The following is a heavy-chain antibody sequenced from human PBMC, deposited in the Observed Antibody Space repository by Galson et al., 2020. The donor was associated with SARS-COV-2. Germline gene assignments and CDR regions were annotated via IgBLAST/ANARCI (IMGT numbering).Heavy chain of an antibody. J-gene: IGHJ4*02. CDR2: INPNVVGT. CDR3: ARDAYYYDNSGYFNL. CDR1: GYTFSDNY. V-gene: IGHV1-2*02. Sequence: ASVNVSYKASGYTFSDNYIHCVRQVPGPGLEGMGWINPNVVGTNYALRFQGRVTMTRDTSITTAYMELTRLTSDDTAVYYCARDAYYYDNSGYFNLWGQGSLVTVSS. D-gene: IGHD3-22*01.